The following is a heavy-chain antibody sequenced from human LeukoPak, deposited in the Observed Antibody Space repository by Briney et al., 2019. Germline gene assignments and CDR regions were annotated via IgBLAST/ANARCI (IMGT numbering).Heavy chain of an antibody. D-gene: IGHD3-22*01. CDR1: GYSFTSYW. J-gene: IGHJ5*02. Sequence: GESLKISCKGSGYSFTSYWIGWVRQMPGKGLEWMGIIYPGDSDTRYSPSFQGQVTISADKSISTAYLQWSSLKASDTAMYYCARQGLYYDTPGWFDPWGQGTLVTVSS. CDR3: ARQGLYYDTPGWFDP. CDR2: IYPGDSDT. V-gene: IGHV5-51*01.